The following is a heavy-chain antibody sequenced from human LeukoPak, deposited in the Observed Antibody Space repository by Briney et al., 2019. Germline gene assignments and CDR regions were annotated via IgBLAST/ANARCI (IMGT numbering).Heavy chain of an antibody. V-gene: IGHV3-23*01. CDR1: GFTFSSYW. CDR3: AKASSGWYGGGNY. Sequence: GGSLRLSCAASGFTFSSYWMSWVRQAPGKGLEWVSAISGSGGSTYYADSVKGRFTISRDNSKNTLYLQMNSLRAEDTAVYYCAKASSGWYGGGNYWGQGTLVTVSS. J-gene: IGHJ4*02. CDR2: ISGSGGST. D-gene: IGHD6-19*01.